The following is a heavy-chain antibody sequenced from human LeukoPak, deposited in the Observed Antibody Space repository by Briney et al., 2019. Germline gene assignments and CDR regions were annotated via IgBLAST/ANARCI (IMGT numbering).Heavy chain of an antibody. CDR2: INHSGST. CDR3: ARVRVSGYCSSTSCYVNCYYGMDV. D-gene: IGHD2-2*01. CDR1: GGSFSGYY. Sequence: SETLSLTCAVYGGSFSGYYWSWIRQPPGKGLEWIGEINHSGSTNYNPSLKSRVTISVDTSKNQFSLKLSSVTAADTAVYYCARVRVSGYCSSTSCYVNCYYGMDVWGKGTTVTVSS. V-gene: IGHV4-34*01. J-gene: IGHJ6*04.